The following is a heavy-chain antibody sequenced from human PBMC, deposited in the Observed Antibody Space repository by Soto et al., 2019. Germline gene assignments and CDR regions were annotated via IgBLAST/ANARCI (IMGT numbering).Heavy chain of an antibody. CDR2: IFPSGTT. Sequence: QLQLRESGSRLAKPSQTLSLTCAVSGGSLTSGTYSWNWIRQPPGKGLEWIGYIFPSGTTYYNPSLKSRVSISIDVSKNQFSLNLRSLTAADTAVYYCARGREFDSWGQGTLVTVSS. CDR3: ARGREFDS. J-gene: IGHJ4*02. CDR1: GGSLTSGTYS. V-gene: IGHV4-30-2*01.